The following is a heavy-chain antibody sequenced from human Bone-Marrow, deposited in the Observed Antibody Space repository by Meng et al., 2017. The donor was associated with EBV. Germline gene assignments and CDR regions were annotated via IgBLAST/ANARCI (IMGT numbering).Heavy chain of an antibody. CDR1: GFTFSSYS. CDR2: ISSSSSYI. Sequence: EVQLVESGXXRVKAGGSLRLSCGTSGFTFSSYSMNWVRQAPGKGLEWVSSISSSSSYIYYADSVKGRFTISRDNAKNSLYLQMNSLRAEDTAVYYCALGYSPPKFDYWGQGTLVTVSS. J-gene: IGHJ4*02. V-gene: IGHV3-21*01. D-gene: IGHD5-18*01. CDR3: ALGYSPPKFDY.